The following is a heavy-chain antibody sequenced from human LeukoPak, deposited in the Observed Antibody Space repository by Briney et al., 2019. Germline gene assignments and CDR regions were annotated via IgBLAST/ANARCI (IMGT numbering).Heavy chain of an antibody. J-gene: IGHJ3*02. V-gene: IGHV1-69*06. CDR2: IIPIFGTA. CDR1: GGTFSSYA. D-gene: IGHD6-13*01. CDR3: ARDQGIAGKKGGAFDI. Sequence: SVEVSCKASGGTFSSYAISWVRQAPGQGLEWMGGIIPIFGTANYAQKFQGRVTITADKSTSTAYMELSSLRSEDTAVYYCARDQGIAGKKGGAFDIWGQGTVVTVSS.